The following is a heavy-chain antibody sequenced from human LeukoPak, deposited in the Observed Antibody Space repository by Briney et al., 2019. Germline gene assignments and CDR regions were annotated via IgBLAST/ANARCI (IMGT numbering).Heavy chain of an antibody. D-gene: IGHD4-17*01. V-gene: IGHV3-66*01. CDR2: IYSGGGT. J-gene: IGHJ4*02. CDR3: ARGFRSVTTWGYFDY. CDR1: GVTVSTNY. Sequence: GGSLRLSCAASGVTVSTNYMSWVRQAPGKGLEWVSLIYSGGGTYYADSVKGRFTISRDNSRNTLSLQMNSLRVDDTAVYYCARGFRSVTTWGYFDYWGQGALVTVSS.